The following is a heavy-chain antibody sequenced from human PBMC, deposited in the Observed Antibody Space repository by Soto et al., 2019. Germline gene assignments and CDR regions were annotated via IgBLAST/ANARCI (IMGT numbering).Heavy chain of an antibody. V-gene: IGHV1-69*13. CDR1: GGTFSNYA. J-gene: IGHJ6*02. D-gene: IGHD3-16*01. CDR2: IIPSFEKV. Sequence: SSVKVSCKASGGTFSNYAISWGRQAPGQGLEWMGGIIPSFEKVNYAQKFQGRVTITADEATSTAYMELSSLRSDDTAVYYCARDWGEPPAADRYYYAMDVWGQGTTVTVS. CDR3: ARDWGEPPAADRYYYAMDV.